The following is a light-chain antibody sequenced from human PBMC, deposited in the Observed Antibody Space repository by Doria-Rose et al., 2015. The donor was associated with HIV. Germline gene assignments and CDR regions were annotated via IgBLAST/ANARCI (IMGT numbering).Light chain of an antibody. V-gene: IGKV4-1*01. Sequence: DIRVTQSPESLGMSLGERATLNCKSNQSLLYTSKNYLAWYQQTPGQPPQMLIYWASNQQSGVPARFSGSRSGTDFTLTISSLEAEDVAVYYCQQYYGTPSFGPGTTVDIK. CDR3: QQYYGTPS. J-gene: IGKJ3*01. CDR2: WAS. CDR1: QSLLYTSKNY.